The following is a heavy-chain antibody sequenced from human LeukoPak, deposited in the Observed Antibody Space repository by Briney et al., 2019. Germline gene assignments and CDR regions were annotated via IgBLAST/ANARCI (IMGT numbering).Heavy chain of an antibody. CDR2: ISSSSSYI. J-gene: IGHJ4*02. CDR3: ARDRTTNYYDSSGYWD. V-gene: IGHV3-21*01. CDR1: GFSFSIYS. Sequence: GGSLRLSCAASGFSFSIYSMNWVRQAPGKGLEWVSSISSSSSYIYYADSVKGRFTISRDNAKNSLYLQMNSLRAEDTAVYYCARDRTTNYYDSSGYWDWGQGTLVTVSS. D-gene: IGHD3-22*01.